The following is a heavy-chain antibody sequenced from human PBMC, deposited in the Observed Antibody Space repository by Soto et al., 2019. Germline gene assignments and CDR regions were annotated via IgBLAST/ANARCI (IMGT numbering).Heavy chain of an antibody. CDR3: ARGTCSSTSCLDV. CDR2: INHSGST. V-gene: IGHV4-34*01. D-gene: IGHD2-2*01. J-gene: IGHJ6*02. Sequence: QVQLQQWGAGLLKPSETLSLTCAVYGGSFSGYYWSWIRQPPGKGLEWIGEINHSGSTNYNPSLKGRVTISVDTSKNQFALKLSSVTAADTAVYYCARGTCSSTSCLDVWGQGTTVTVSS. CDR1: GGSFSGYY.